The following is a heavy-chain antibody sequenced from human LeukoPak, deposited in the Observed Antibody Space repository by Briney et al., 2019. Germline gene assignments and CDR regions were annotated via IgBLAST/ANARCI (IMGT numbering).Heavy chain of an antibody. V-gene: IGHV1-69*13. CDR3: GRSITMVRGVREGGGFDY. Sequence: SVKVSCKASGYTFTGYYMHWVRQAPGQGLEWMGGIIPIFGTANYAQKFQGRVTITADESTSTAYMELSSLRSEDTAVYYCGRSITMVRGVREGGGFDYWGQGTLVTVSS. J-gene: IGHJ4*02. CDR1: GYTFTGYY. D-gene: IGHD3-10*01. CDR2: IIPIFGTA.